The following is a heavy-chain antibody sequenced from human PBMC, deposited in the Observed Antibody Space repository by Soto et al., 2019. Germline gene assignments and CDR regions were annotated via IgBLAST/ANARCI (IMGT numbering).Heavy chain of an antibody. D-gene: IGHD3-10*01. V-gene: IGHV1-24*01. Sequence: ASVKVSCKVSGYTLTELSMHWVRQAPGKGLEWMGGFDPEDGETIYAQKFQGRVTMTEDTSTDTAYMELSSLRSADTAVYYCAADDRTVSGSYYNTDLDYWGQGTLVTVSS. CDR2: FDPEDGET. CDR3: AADDRTVSGSYYNTDLDY. CDR1: GYTLTELS. J-gene: IGHJ4*02.